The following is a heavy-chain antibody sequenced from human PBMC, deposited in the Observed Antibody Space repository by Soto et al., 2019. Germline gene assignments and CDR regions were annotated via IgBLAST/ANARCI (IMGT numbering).Heavy chain of an antibody. D-gene: IGHD6-13*01. CDR2: IWYDGSTK. V-gene: IGHV3-33*01. Sequence: GGSLRLSCAASGFMFRSYAMHWVRQAPGKGLEWVAGIWYDGSTKYYGDSVKGRYSISRDNSKNMLDLQMNSLRAEDTAVYYCARVASSSSWHIPHFDQWGQGALVTVSS. CDR3: ARVASSSSWHIPHFDQ. CDR1: GFMFRSYA. J-gene: IGHJ4*02.